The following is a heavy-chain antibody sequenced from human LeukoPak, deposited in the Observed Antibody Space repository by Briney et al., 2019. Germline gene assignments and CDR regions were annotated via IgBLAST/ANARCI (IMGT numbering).Heavy chain of an antibody. CDR1: GGSISSYY. V-gene: IGHV4-4*07. D-gene: IGHD3-10*01. CDR2: IYTSGST. J-gene: IGHJ5*02. Sequence: SETLSLTCTVSGGSISSYYWSWIRQPAGKGLEWIGRIYTSGSTNYNPSLKSRVTMSVDTSKNQFSLKLSSVTAADTAVYYCAREVDYYGSGSYYGWFDPWGQGTLVTVSS. CDR3: AREVDYYGSGSYYGWFDP.